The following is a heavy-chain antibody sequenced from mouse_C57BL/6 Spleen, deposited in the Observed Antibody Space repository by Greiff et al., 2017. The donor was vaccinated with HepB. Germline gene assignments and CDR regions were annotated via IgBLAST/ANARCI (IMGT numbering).Heavy chain of an antibody. J-gene: IGHJ3*01. CDR3: AGGNSNCSFAY. D-gene: IGHD2-5*01. CDR2: IYPSDSET. CDR1: GYTFTSYW. V-gene: IGHV1-61*01. Sequence: QVQLKQPGAELVRPGSSVKLSCKASGYTFTSYWMDWVKQRPGQGLEWIGNIYPSDSETHYNQKFKDKATLTVDESSSTAYMQLSSLTSEDSAVYDCAGGNSNCSFAYWGQGTLVTVSA.